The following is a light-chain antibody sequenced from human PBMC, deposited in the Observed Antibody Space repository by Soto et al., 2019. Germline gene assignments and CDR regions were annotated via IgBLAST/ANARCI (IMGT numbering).Light chain of an antibody. J-gene: IGKJ4*02. V-gene: IGKV3-20*01. Sequence: EIVLTQSPGTLSLSPGERATLSCRASQSVSSSYLAWYQQKPGQAPRLLIYGASSRATGIPDRFSGSGSGTDFTLTISRLEPEDFAGYDCHQYDSSPRPFGGGTKVEIK. CDR2: GAS. CDR1: QSVSSSY. CDR3: HQYDSSPRP.